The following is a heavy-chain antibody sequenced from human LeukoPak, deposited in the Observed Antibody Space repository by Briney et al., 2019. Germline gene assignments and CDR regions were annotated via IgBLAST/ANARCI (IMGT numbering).Heavy chain of an antibody. Sequence: SVKVSCKASGGTFSSYSITWVRQAPGQGLEWMGGIMPLFNTANYAQQFQGRVTITTDDSTSTAYMELSSLRFEDTAMYYCARVDRYHYYLDVWGKGTTVTVSS. CDR2: IMPLFNTA. CDR3: ARVDRYHYYLDV. V-gene: IGHV1-69*05. CDR1: GGTFSSYS. J-gene: IGHJ6*03.